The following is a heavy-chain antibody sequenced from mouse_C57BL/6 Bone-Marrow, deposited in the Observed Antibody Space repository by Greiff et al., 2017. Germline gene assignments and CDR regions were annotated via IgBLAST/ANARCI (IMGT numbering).Heavy chain of an antibody. J-gene: IGHJ4*01. V-gene: IGHV2-3*01. Sequence: VQVVESGPGLVAPSQSLSITCTVSGFSFTSYGVSWVRQPPGKGLEWLGVIWGDGSTKYHSALISRLSITKDNSMSQVFLKLNSLQTDDTATYYCAKPFITTPMDYGGQGTSGTVSS. CDR2: IWGDGST. CDR3: AKPFITTPMDY. CDR1: GFSFTSYG. D-gene: IGHD1-1*01.